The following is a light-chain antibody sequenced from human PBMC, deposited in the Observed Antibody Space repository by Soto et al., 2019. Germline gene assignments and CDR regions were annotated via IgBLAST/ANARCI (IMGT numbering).Light chain of an antibody. Sequence: EIVVTQSPATLSVSPGDRATLSCRASQSVRTYLAWYQQKPGQAPRLLIYGASTRATGIPARFSGSGSGTEFSPTISSRLSEDFAVSYCHQHNNSPGWTFGQGTKVEIK. CDR2: GAS. CDR1: QSVRTY. CDR3: HQHNNSPGWT. J-gene: IGKJ1*01. V-gene: IGKV3-15*01.